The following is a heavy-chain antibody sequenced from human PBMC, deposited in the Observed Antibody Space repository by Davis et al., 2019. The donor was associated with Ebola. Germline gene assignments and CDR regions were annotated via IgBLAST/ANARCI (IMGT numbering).Heavy chain of an antibody. CDR2: IYPGDSDT. Sequence: PGGSLRLSCKGSGYSFTSYWIGWVRQTPGKGLEWMGIIYPGDSDTRYSPSFQGQVTISADKSTRTTYLQWSSLKASDTGTYYCAAYCGGECAMESWGQGTLVTVSS. J-gene: IGHJ5*02. CDR3: AAYCGGECAMES. V-gene: IGHV5-51*01. D-gene: IGHD2-21*01. CDR1: GYSFTSYW.